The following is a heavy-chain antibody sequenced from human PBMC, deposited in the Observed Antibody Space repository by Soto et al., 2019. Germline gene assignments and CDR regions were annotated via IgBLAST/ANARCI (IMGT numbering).Heavy chain of an antibody. CDR2: INQGGSEK. J-gene: IGHJ4*02. D-gene: IGHD2-21*02. Sequence: LRLSFAASGFTFSSYWMSWVRQAPGKGLEWVANINQGGSEKYYVDSVKGRFTISRDNAKNSLYLQMNSLRAEDTAVYYCATDSPFDYWGQGTLVTVSS. V-gene: IGHV3-7*01. CDR3: ATDSPFDY. CDR1: GFTFSSYW.